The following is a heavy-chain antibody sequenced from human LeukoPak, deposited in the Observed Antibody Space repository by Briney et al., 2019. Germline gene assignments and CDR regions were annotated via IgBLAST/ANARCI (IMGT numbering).Heavy chain of an antibody. Sequence: GASVKVSCKASGYTFTGYYMHWVRQAPGQGLEWMGWTNPNSGGTNYAQKFQGWVTMTRDTSISTAYMELSRLRSDDTAVYYCARTGYSSGWYGFDYWGQGTLVTVSS. V-gene: IGHV1-2*04. CDR1: GYTFTGYY. J-gene: IGHJ4*02. CDR2: TNPNSGGT. CDR3: ARTGYSSGWYGFDY. D-gene: IGHD6-19*01.